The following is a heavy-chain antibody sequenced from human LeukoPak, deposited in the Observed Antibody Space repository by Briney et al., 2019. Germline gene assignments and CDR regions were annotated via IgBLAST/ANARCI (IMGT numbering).Heavy chain of an antibody. CDR2: IDIDGTGT. CDR3: GTVFDH. CDR1: GFTFTNYW. Sequence: LPGGSLRLSCAASGFTFTNYWIHWVRHAPGKGLVWVSRIDIDGTGTSYADSVKGRFTISRDNAKNTVSLQMNSLKAEDTAVYYCGTVFDHWGPGILVTVSS. J-gene: IGHJ4*02. V-gene: IGHV3-74*01.